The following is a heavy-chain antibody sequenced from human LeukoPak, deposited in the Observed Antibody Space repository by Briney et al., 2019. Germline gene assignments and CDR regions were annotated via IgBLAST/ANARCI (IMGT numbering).Heavy chain of an antibody. V-gene: IGHV1-3*01. D-gene: IGHD3-9*01. CDR1: GYTFTSYA. Sequence: ASVKVSCKASGYTFTSYAMHWVRQAPGQRLEWMGWINAGNGNTKYSQKFQGRVTITRDTSASTAYMELSSLRSEDTAVYYRARDLNDILTGYLLGYWGQGTLVTVSS. CDR3: ARDLNDILTGYLLGY. J-gene: IGHJ4*02. CDR2: INAGNGNT.